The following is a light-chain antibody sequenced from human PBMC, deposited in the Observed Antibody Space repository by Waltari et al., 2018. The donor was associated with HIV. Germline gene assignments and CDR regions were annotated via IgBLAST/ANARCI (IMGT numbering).Light chain of an antibody. Sequence: DIVMTQSPDPLTVSLGERATINFKSSRSVLYSSDNKNYLVWYQQKSGQSPKVVISWASTRESGVPDRFSGSGSGTDFTLTISSLQAEDVALYYCQQYFKTPYTFGQGTKVEI. CDR1: RSVLYSSDNKNY. CDR3: QQYFKTPYT. CDR2: WAS. V-gene: IGKV4-1*01. J-gene: IGKJ2*01.